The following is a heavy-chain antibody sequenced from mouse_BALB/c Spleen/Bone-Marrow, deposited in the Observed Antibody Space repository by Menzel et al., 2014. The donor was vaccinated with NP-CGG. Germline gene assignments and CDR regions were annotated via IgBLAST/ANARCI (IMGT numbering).Heavy chain of an antibody. CDR1: GYTFTSYW. CDR2: IYPGSGST. D-gene: IGHD2-2*01. V-gene: IGHV1S22*01. J-gene: IGHJ2*01. CDR3: TREGWLRYFDY. Sequence: LHQSGSELVRPGASVKLSCKASGYTFTSYWMHWVKQRHGQGLEWIGNIYPGSGSTNYDEKFKSKGTLTVDTSSSTAYMHPSSLTSEDSAVYYCTREGWLRYFDYWGQGTTLTVSS.